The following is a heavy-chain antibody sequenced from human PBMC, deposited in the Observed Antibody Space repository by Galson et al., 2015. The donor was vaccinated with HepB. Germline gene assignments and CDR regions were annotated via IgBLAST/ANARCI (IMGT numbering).Heavy chain of an antibody. CDR2: ISLDGSNK. V-gene: IGHV3-30*04. CDR1: GFTFNTYS. D-gene: IGHD3-10*01. J-gene: IGHJ3*01. Sequence: SLRLSCAASGFTFNTYSMHWVRQSPGKGLEWVAVISLDGSNKYYADSVKGRFTISRDNSKNTLYLQMNSLRAEDTAVYYCARDHDALWSRGTFAFWGQGTMVTVSS. CDR3: ARDHDALWSRGTFAF.